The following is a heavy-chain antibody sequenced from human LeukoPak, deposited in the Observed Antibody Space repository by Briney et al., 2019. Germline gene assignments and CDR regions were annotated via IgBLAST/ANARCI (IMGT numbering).Heavy chain of an antibody. D-gene: IGHD3-22*01. CDR3: AGRHYDSSGYYWY. V-gene: IGHV4-4*07. CDR2: IYTSGST. Sequence: SETLSLTCTVSGGSISSYSWSWIRQPAGKRLEWIGRIYTSGSTNYNPSLKSRVTMSVDTSKNQFSLKLSSVTVADTAVYYCAGRHYDSSGYYWYWGQGTLVTVSS. CDR1: GGSISSYS. J-gene: IGHJ4*02.